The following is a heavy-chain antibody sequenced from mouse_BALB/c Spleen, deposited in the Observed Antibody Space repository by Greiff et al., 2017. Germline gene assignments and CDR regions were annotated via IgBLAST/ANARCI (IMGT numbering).Heavy chain of an antibody. Sequence: EVKVVESGPSLVKPSQTLSLTCSVTGDSITSGYWNWIRKFPGNKLEYMGYISYSGSTYYNPSLKSRISITRDTSKNQYYLQLNSVTTEDTATYYCASGNYGSSSFAYWGQGTLVTVSA. D-gene: IGHD1-1*01. CDR3: ASGNYGSSSFAY. V-gene: IGHV3-8*02. J-gene: IGHJ3*01. CDR2: ISYSGST. CDR1: GDSITSGY.